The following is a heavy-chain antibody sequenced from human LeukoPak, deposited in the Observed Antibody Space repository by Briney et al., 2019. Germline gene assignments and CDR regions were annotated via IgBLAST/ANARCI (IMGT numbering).Heavy chain of an antibody. CDR2: IAAGGT. V-gene: IGHV3-13*01. D-gene: IGHD3-3*01. Sequence: GGSLRLSCAASGFTFSSYDMHWVRQPTGKCLEWVSAIAAGGTYYPDSMKGRFTISRENAKNSLYLQMNSLRAGDTAVYYCARVGKSGHSYYFDFWGQGTLVTVSS. CDR1: GFTFSSYD. CDR3: ARVGKSGHSYYFDF. J-gene: IGHJ4*02.